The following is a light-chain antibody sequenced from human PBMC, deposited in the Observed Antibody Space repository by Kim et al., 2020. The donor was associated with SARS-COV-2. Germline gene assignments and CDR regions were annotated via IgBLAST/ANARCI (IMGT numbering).Light chain of an antibody. CDR3: HQHDIWPLT. Sequence: ESATLSCGTQRCSSSSLVWYQHKPGQAPRLLIYGASTRATGNPDRFSGSGSGTEFSPTIIRLESEDFAVYYCHQHDIWPLTFGLGTQVEIK. CDR2: GAS. CDR1: RCSSSS. J-gene: IGKJ4*01. V-gene: IGKV3-15*01.